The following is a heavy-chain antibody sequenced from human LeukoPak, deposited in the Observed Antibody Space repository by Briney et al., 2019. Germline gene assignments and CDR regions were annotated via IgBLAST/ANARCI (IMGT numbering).Heavy chain of an antibody. CDR2: ISCYNGIT. J-gene: IGHJ4*02. CDR1: GYTFTTYG. D-gene: IGHD2-2*01. Sequence: ASVKVSCKASGYTFTTYGITWGRQAPGQGLEWMGWISCYNGITNFAQKLQSRVTMTTDTSTTTAYMELRSLRSDDTAVYYCARQFCTSTSCQYYFDYWGQGTLVTVSS. CDR3: ARQFCTSTSCQYYFDY. V-gene: IGHV1-18*01.